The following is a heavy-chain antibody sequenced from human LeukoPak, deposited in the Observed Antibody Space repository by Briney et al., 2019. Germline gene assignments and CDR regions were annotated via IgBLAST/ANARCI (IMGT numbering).Heavy chain of an antibody. D-gene: IGHD3-10*01. J-gene: IGHJ5*02. CDR2: ISSSGTTI. CDR3: AREAMYYYGSGSYSTLLNWFDP. CDR1: GFTFSSYG. Sequence: GGSLRLSCAASGFTFSSYGLNWARQAPGKGLEWVSYISSSGTTIQYADSVEGRFTISRDNAKNSLYLQMNSLRAEDTAVYYCAREAMYYYGSGSYSTLLNWFDPWGQGTLVTVSS. V-gene: IGHV3-48*04.